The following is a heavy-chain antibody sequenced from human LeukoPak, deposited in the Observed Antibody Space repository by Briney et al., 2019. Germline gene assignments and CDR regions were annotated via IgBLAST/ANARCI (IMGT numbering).Heavy chain of an antibody. Sequence: GASVKVSCKASGYTFSSYGISWVRQAPGQGLEWMGWISTYNGDTNYAQKFQGRVTMTTDTSTTTAYMDLRSLRSDDTAVYYCARDHSGWFGELLLRPYGMDVWGQGTTVIVSS. CDR3: ARDHSGWFGELLLRPYGMDV. D-gene: IGHD3-10*01. V-gene: IGHV1-18*01. CDR2: ISTYNGDT. CDR1: GYTFSSYG. J-gene: IGHJ6*02.